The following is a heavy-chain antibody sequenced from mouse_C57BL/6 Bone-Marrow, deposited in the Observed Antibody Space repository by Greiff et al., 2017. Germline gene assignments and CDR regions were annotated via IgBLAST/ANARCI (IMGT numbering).Heavy chain of an antibody. CDR1: GYTFTSYW. Sequence: QVQLQQPGAELVKPGASVKLSCKASGYTFTSYWLHWVKQRPGQGLEWIGMIHPNSGSTNYNEKFKSKATLTVDKSSSTAYMQLSSLTAEDTAVYYCASLDGYFSWFAYWGQGTLVTGSA. D-gene: IGHD2-3*01. J-gene: IGHJ3*01. V-gene: IGHV1-64*01. CDR2: IHPNSGST. CDR3: ASLDGYFSWFAY.